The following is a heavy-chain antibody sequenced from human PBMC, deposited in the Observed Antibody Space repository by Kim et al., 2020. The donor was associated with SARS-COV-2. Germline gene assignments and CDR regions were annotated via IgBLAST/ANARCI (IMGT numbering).Heavy chain of an antibody. J-gene: IGHJ3*02. V-gene: IGHV6-1*01. Sequence: YDDYAVSVKSRITINPDTSKNQFSRQLNSVTPEDTAVYYCARARSRAFDIWGQGTMVIVSS. CDR3: ARARSRAFDI. D-gene: IGHD3-10*01. CDR2: YD.